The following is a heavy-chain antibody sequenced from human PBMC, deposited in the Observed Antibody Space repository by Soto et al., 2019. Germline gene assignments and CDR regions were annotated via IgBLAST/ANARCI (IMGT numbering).Heavy chain of an antibody. CDR3: ERDLDSSGYYYAFDI. D-gene: IGHD3-22*01. CDR2: INPSGGST. Sequence: ASVKVSCKASGYTFTSYYMHWVRQAPGQGLEWMGIINPSGGSTSYAQKFQGRVTMTRDTSTSTVYMELSSLRSEDTAVYYCERDLDSSGYYYAFDIWGQGTMVTVSS. J-gene: IGHJ3*02. V-gene: IGHV1-46*01. CDR1: GYTFTSYY.